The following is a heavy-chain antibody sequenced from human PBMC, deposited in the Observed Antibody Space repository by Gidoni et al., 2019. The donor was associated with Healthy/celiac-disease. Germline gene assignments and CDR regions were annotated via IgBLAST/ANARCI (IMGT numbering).Heavy chain of an antibody. CDR2: IFSNDEK. D-gene: IGHD4-17*01. J-gene: IGHJ5*02. CDR1: GFSLSNARMG. CDR3: ARILDFSDGDYFEEVFNWFDP. V-gene: IGHV2-26*01. Sequence: QVTLKESGPVLVKPTETLTLTCPVSGFSLSNARMGVSWIRQPPGKALEWLAHIFSNDEKSYSPSLKSRLTISKDTSKSQVVLTMTNMDPVDTATYYCARILDFSDGDYFEEVFNWFDPWGQGTLVTVSS.